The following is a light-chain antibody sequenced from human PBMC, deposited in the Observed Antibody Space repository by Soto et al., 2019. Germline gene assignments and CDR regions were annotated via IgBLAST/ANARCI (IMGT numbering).Light chain of an antibody. J-gene: IGKJ2*01. V-gene: IGKV1-5*03. Sequence: DIQMTQSPSTLSASVGDGVTITCRASQIIGSWLAWYHQKPGKAPKLLIYKATNLQSGVPSRFSGSGSGTDFSLTISSLQPEDSATYFCQQYNDFQYTFGPGTKLEI. CDR2: KAT. CDR3: QQYNDFQYT. CDR1: QIIGSW.